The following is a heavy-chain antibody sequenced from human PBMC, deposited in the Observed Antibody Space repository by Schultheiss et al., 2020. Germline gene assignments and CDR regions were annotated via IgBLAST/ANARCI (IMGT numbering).Heavy chain of an antibody. V-gene: IGHV3-74*01. CDR3: ARVEVPGYYYGMDV. CDR2: INSDGSST. D-gene: IGHD1-14*01. CDR1: GFTFSSYW. J-gene: IGHJ6*02. Sequence: GGSLRLSCAASGFTFSSYWMHWVRQAPGKGLVWVSRINSDGSSTSYADSVKGRFTISRDNAKNTLYLQMNSLRAEDTAVYYCARVEVPGYYYGMDVWGQGTTVTVAS.